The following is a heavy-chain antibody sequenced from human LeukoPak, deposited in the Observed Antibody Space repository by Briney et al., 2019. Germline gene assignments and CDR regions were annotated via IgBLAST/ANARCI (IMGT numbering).Heavy chain of an antibody. V-gene: IGHV3-11*01. J-gene: IGHJ3*02. D-gene: IGHD3-3*01. CDR3: ASRVAFDI. Sequence: GGSLRFSCAASGFTFSDYYMSWIRQAPGKGLEWVSYIDGSSSRINYADSVKGRFTISRDNAKNSLFLQMNSLTVEDTAVYYCASRVAFDIWGLGTMVTVSS. CDR2: IDGSSSRI. CDR1: GFTFSDYY.